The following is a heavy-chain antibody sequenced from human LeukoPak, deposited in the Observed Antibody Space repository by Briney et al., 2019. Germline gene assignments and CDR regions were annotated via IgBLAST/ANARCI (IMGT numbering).Heavy chain of an antibody. J-gene: IGHJ4*02. CDR1: GGSIGRYY. Sequence: SETLSLTCTVSGGSIGRYYWSWIREPPGKGLEGIGYIYYSGSTNYNPSLKSRVIISIDTSKNQFSLKLSSVTAADTAVYYCARRDCSSASCSFDYWGQGTLVTVSS. CDR3: ARRDCSSASCSFDY. D-gene: IGHD2-2*01. V-gene: IGHV4-59*13. CDR2: IYYSGST.